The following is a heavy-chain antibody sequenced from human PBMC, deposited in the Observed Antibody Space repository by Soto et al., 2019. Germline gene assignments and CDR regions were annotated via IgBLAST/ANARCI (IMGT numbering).Heavy chain of an antibody. Sequence: SETLSLTCTVSGASISSGNKYWRWIRQPPGKGLEWIGYIFSSGTTYYNPSLKSRLTMSLDTSQNQFSLKLNSVTDADTAVYYCARVPAPFDYYYAMDVWGQGTTVT. CDR1: GASISSGNKY. V-gene: IGHV4-30-4*01. D-gene: IGHD3-16*01. CDR2: IFSSGTT. CDR3: ARVPAPFDYYYAMDV. J-gene: IGHJ6*02.